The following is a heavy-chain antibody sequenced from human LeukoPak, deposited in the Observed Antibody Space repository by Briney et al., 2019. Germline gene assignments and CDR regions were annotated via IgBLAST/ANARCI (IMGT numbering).Heavy chain of an antibody. CDR2: ISGSGAST. D-gene: IGHD6-19*01. CDR1: GFSFSSYA. Sequence: PGGSLRLSCAASGFSFSSYAMDWIRQAPGKGLQWVSGISGSGASTYYADSVKGRITISRDNFKTTLFLQINSLRAEDTAVYYCAKRGAVAGRGDFDYWGQGTLVTVSS. CDR3: AKRGAVAGRGDFDY. V-gene: IGHV3-23*01. J-gene: IGHJ4*02.